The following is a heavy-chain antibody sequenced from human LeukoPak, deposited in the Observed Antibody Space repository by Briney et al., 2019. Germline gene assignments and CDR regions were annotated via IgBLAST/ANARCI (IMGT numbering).Heavy chain of an antibody. D-gene: IGHD6-19*01. V-gene: IGHV3-64D*09. CDR1: GFTFSSYA. J-gene: IGHJ4*02. Sequence: GGSLRLSCSASGFTFSSYAMHWVRQAPGKGLEYVSAISSNGGSTYYADSVKGRFTISRDNSKNTLYLQMSSLRAEDTAVYYCVKAGPRGGSGWYRPFDYWGQGTLVTVSS. CDR2: ISSNGGST. CDR3: VKAGPRGGSGWYRPFDY.